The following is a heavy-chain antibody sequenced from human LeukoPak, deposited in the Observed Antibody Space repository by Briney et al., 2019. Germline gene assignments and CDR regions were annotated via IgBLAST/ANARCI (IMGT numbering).Heavy chain of an antibody. CDR2: ISYDANTK. D-gene: IGHD2-15*01. V-gene: IGHV3-33*01. J-gene: IGHJ4*02. Sequence: PGGSLRLSCAASGFNFRDYGMHWIRQAPGKGLEWLAFISYDANTKYYGDFARGRFTISRDDSKSTLYLQMSSLRPDDTSLYYCARDRSTKWSFEYWGQGALVTVSS. CDR3: ARDRSTKWSFEY. CDR1: GFNFRDYG.